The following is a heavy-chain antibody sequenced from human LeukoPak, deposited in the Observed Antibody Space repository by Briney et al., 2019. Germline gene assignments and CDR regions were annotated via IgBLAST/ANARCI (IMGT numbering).Heavy chain of an antibody. Sequence: GGSLRLSCAASGFTFSSYGMSWVRQAPGKGLEWVSAISGSGGSTYYADSVKGRFTISRDNSKNTLYLQMNSLRAEDTAVYYCAKGGNGGKKGYYYYMDVWGKGTTVTISS. J-gene: IGHJ6*03. V-gene: IGHV3-23*01. CDR3: AKGGNGGKKGYYYYMDV. CDR2: ISGSGGST. D-gene: IGHD4-23*01. CDR1: GFTFSSYG.